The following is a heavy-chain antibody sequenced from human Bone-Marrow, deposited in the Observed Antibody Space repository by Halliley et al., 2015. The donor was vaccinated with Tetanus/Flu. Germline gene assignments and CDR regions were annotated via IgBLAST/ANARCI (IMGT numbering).Heavy chain of an antibody. V-gene: IGHV4-30-2*05. Sequence: LEWFGFLCYRGIPYYNPSPKARVPSSVDTSKNQFSLKVTSVTAADTAVYYCVRGGYSSTTLSFDNWGQGTLVTVSS. D-gene: IGHD5-18*01. CDR3: VRGGYSSTTLSFDN. CDR2: LCYRGIP. J-gene: IGHJ4*02.